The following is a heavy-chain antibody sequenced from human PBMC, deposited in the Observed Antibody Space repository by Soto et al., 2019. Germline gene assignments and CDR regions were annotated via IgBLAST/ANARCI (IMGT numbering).Heavy chain of an antibody. CDR2: ISTYNGNT. Sequence: ASVNVSCKSSGYIFITYGISWVRQAPGQGLEWMGRISTYNGNTNYAQNLQGRVTMTTDTSTSTAYMELRSLRSDDTAVYYCARDLDGSGSYYTDYWGPGTLVTVSS. CDR3: ARDLDGSGSYYTDY. D-gene: IGHD3-10*01. CDR1: GYIFITYG. J-gene: IGHJ4*02. V-gene: IGHV1-18*01.